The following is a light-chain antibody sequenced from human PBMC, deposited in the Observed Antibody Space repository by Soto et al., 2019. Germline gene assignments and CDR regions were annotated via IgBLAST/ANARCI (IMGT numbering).Light chain of an antibody. Sequence: QSVLTQSPSVSGAPGKRVTLSCTGSSSNIGAGYDVHWYQQLPGAAPKLLIYDNNNRPSGVPDRFSGSKSGASASLAITGLQAEDEADYYCQSYDTRLSGYVFGTGTKVTVL. CDR3: QSYDTRLSGYV. V-gene: IGLV1-40*01. J-gene: IGLJ1*01. CDR2: DNN. CDR1: SSNIGAGYD.